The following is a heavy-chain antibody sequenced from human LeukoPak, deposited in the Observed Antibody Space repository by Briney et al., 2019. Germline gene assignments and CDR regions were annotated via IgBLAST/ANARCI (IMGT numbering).Heavy chain of an antibody. CDR1: GGSIGGAY. V-gene: IGHV4-59*01. J-gene: IGHJ6*02. CDR2: IHYSGST. Sequence: PSKTLSLTCSVSGGSIGGAYWSWIRQAPGKGLEWIGYIHYSGSTDYNPSLESRVTISIDTSKTHFSLNLTAITAADTAIYYCARTGSGRYYYAMDVWGQGTSVTVSS. D-gene: IGHD5-12*01. CDR3: ARTGSGRYYYAMDV.